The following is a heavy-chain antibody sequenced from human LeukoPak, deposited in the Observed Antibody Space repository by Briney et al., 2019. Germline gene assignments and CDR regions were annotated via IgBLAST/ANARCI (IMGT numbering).Heavy chain of an antibody. CDR2: ISGSGGST. Sequence: GASLRLSCAASGFTFSSYAMSWVRQAPGKGLEWVSAISGSGGSTYYADSVKGRFTISGDNSKNTLYLQMNSLRAEDTAVYYCAKDLGYCSSTSCSYGMDVWGQGTTVTVSS. J-gene: IGHJ6*02. V-gene: IGHV3-23*01. CDR3: AKDLGYCSSTSCSYGMDV. D-gene: IGHD2-2*03. CDR1: GFTFSSYA.